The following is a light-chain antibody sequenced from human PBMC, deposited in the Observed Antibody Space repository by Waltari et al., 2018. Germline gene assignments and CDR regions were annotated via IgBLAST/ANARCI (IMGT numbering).Light chain of an antibody. CDR2: KAS. CDR3: QQYMTNSWT. J-gene: IGKJ1*01. Sequence: TQSPDTLSLSPGDRVTILCRASQRLINWLAWFQQKPGKAPKILIYKASNLESGVPSRFSGSGSGTEFTLTISSLQPDDFATYYCQQYMTNSWTFGQGTRVEVK. CDR1: QRLINW. V-gene: IGKV1-5*03.